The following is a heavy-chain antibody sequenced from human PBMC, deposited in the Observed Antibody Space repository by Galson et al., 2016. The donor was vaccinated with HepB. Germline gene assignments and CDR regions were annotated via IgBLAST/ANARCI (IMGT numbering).Heavy chain of an antibody. CDR3: AHISYSTSSQFYYYYGRDV. CDR1: GGSISSSNW. CDR2: IYHSGST. D-gene: IGHD6-6*01. J-gene: IGHJ6*02. V-gene: IGHV4-4*01. Sequence: ETLSLTCAVSGGSISSSNWWSWVRQPPGKGLEWIGQIYHSGSTNYNPSLQSRVTISVDKSKNQFSLNLSFVTAADTAMYFCAHISYSTSSQFYYYYGRDVWGQGTTVTV.